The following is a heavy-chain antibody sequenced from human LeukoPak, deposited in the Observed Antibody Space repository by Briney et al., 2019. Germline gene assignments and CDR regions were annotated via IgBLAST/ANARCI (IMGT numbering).Heavy chain of an antibody. J-gene: IGHJ4*02. D-gene: IGHD1-26*01. V-gene: IGHV4-59*08. CDR2: IYYSGSS. CDR3: ARGGKSGSYGYYFDY. CDR1: GGSISSSS. Sequence: PETLSLTCTVSGGSISSSSRSWIRQTPGKGLEWIGYIYYSGSSNSTPSRKSRVTISTDTTKNYFSLKLSSVAAADTAVYYCARGGKSGSYGYYFDYWGQGTLVTVSS.